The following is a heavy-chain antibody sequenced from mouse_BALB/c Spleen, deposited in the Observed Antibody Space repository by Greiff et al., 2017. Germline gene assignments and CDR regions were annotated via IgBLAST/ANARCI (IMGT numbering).Heavy chain of an antibody. CDR3: ARAYYRYEHWYFDV. D-gene: IGHD2-14*01. CDR2: IYPGSGNT. Sequence: QVQLQQSGAELVRPGTSVKISCKASGYAFTNYWLGWVKQRPGHGLEWIGDIYPGSGNTYYNEKFKGKATLTADKSSSTAYMQLSSLTSEDSAVYFCARAYYRYEHWYFDVWGAGTTVTVSS. V-gene: IGHV1-63*01. J-gene: IGHJ1*01. CDR1: GYAFTNYW.